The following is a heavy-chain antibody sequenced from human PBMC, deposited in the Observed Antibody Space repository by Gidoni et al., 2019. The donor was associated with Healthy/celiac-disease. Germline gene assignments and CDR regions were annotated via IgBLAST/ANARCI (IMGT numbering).Heavy chain of an antibody. D-gene: IGHD5-12*01. V-gene: IGHV5-10-1*03. CDR1: GYSFTSYW. CDR2: IDPSDSYT. Sequence: EVQLVQSGAEVKKPGESLRISCKGSGYSFTSYWISWVRQMPGKGLEWMGRIDPSDSYTNYSPSFQGHVTISADKSISTAYLQCCSLKASDTAMYYCARHFPLRTDIVATIEEDYWGQGTLVTVSS. J-gene: IGHJ4*02. CDR3: ARHFPLRTDIVATIEEDY.